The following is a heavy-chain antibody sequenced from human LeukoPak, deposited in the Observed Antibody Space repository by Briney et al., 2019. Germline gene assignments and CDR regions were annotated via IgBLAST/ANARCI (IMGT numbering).Heavy chain of an antibody. V-gene: IGHV4-38-2*02. J-gene: IGHJ5*02. D-gene: IGHD3-22*01. CDR2: IYHSGST. CDR3: ARDLHYYDSSDYPP. Sequence: PSETLSLTCTVSGYSFSSGYYWGWIRQPPGKGLEWIGRIYHSGSTYYNPSLKRRVTISVDTSKNQFPLKLSSVTAADTAVYYCARDLHYYDSSDYPPWGQGTLVTVSS. CDR1: GYSFSSGYY.